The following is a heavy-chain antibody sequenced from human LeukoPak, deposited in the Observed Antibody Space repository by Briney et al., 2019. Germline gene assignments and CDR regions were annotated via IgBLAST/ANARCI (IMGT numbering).Heavy chain of an antibody. V-gene: IGHV1-69*13. J-gene: IGHJ4*02. D-gene: IGHD3-22*01. Sequence: GASVKVSCKASGGTFSSYAISWVRQAPGQGLEWMGGIIPIFGTANYAQKFQGRVTITADESTSTAYMELSSLRSEDTAVYYCANDYDSSGGNDYWGQGTLVTVSS. CDR2: IIPIFGTA. CDR1: GGTFSSYA. CDR3: ANDYDSSGGNDY.